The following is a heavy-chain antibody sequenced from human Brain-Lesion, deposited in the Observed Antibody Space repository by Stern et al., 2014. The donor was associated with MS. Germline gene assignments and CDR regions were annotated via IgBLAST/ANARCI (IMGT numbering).Heavy chain of an antibody. J-gene: IGHJ6*02. CDR3: ARGRVVPGFQYYATDV. V-gene: IGHV4-61*02. Sequence: SSGGYYWSWIRQPAGKGLEWIGRIFNSGSPSYNPPLKSRVTISIDTSKNQFSLRLNSMTAADTAVYYCARGRVVPGFQYYATDVWGQGTTVIVSS. D-gene: IGHD2-2*01. CDR2: IFNSGSP. CDR1: SSGGYY.